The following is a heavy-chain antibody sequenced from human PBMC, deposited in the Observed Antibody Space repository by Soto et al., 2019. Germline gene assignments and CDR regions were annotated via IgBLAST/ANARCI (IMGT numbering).Heavy chain of an antibody. CDR2: ISVDGSNK. Sequence: GGSLRLSCASSGFTFSNYGMHWVRQAPGKGLEWVAIISVDGSNKHYADSVKGRFTVSRDNSKNTLYVQMNSLRAEDTAVYYCAKDLQGGAKSADAFDIWGQGTMVTVSS. CDR3: AKDLQGGAKSADAFDI. J-gene: IGHJ3*02. CDR1: GFTFSNYG. D-gene: IGHD3-16*01. V-gene: IGHV3-30*18.